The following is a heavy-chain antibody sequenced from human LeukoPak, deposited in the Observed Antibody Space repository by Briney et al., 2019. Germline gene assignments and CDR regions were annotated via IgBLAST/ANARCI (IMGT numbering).Heavy chain of an antibody. CDR1: GGTFSSYA. CDR3: ARVGEDYYYDSSGYYGYFDY. V-gene: IGHV1-69*04. J-gene: IGHJ4*02. CDR2: IIPILGIA. D-gene: IGHD3-22*01. Sequence: SVKVSCKASGGTFSSYAISWVRQAPGQGLEWMGRIIPILGIANYAQKFQGRVTITTDESTSTAYMELSSLRSEDTAVYYCARVGEDYYYDSSGYYGYFDYWGQGTLVTVSS.